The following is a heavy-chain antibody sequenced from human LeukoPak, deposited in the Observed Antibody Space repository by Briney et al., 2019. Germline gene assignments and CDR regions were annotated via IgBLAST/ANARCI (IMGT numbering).Heavy chain of an antibody. Sequence: GGSLRLSCAASGFTFSSYWMHWVRRAPGKGLVWVSRINSDGSSTSYADSVKGRFTISRDNAKNTLYLQMNSLRAEGTAVYYCAKDGSSSSFDYWGQGTLVTVSS. CDR1: GFTFSSYW. CDR3: AKDGSSSSFDY. D-gene: IGHD6-6*01. J-gene: IGHJ4*02. CDR2: INSDGSST. V-gene: IGHV3-74*01.